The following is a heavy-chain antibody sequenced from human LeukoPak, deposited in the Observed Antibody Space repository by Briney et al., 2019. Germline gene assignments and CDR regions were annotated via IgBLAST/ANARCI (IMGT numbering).Heavy chain of an antibody. V-gene: IGHV3-9*01. CDR2: ISWNSGSI. CDR3: AKTLEPQQLVPPTFDY. D-gene: IGHD6-13*01. J-gene: IGHJ4*02. Sequence: GGSLRLSCAASGFTFDDYAMHWVRQAPGKGLEWVSGISWNSGSIGYADSVKGRFTISRDNAKNSLYLQMNSLRAEDTAVYYCAKTLEPQQLVPPTFDYWGQGTLVTVSS. CDR1: GFTFDDYA.